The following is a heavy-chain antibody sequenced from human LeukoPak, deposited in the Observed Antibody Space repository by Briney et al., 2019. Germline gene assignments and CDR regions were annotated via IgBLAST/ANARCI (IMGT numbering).Heavy chain of an antibody. CDR2: ITSTSSTI. V-gene: IGHV3-11*01. Sequence: GGSLRLSCAASGFTFNDYYMSWIRQAPGEGLEWVSYITSTSSTIYYADSVKGRFTISRDNAKNSLFLQMNSLRAEDTAVYYCARVDLHGFDAFDIWSQGTMVTVSS. J-gene: IGHJ3*02. CDR3: ARVDLHGFDAFDI. CDR1: GFTFNDYY. D-gene: IGHD3-10*01.